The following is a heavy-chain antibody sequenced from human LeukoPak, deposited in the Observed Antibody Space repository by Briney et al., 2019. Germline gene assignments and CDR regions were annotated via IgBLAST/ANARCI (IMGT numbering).Heavy chain of an antibody. CDR3: AKSWYSYGVFDY. V-gene: IGHV3-23*01. D-gene: IGHD5-18*01. Sequence: GASLRLSCAASGFTFSSYAMSWVRQAPGKGLEWVSAISGSGGSTYYAPSVTGRFTTATNNSTNSLYLRINRLRDEDTVVYYCAKSWYSYGVFDYWGQGTLVTVSS. J-gene: IGHJ4*02. CDR2: ISGSGGST. CDR1: GFTFSSYA.